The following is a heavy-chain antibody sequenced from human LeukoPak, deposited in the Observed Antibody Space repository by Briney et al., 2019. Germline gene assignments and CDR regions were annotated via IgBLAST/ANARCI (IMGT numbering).Heavy chain of an antibody. CDR2: INPGGGST. V-gene: IGHV1-46*01. J-gene: IGHJ6*03. Sequence: ASVKVSSTASGYTFTTYYMHWVRQAPGQRLEWMGIINPGGGSTSYAQKFPGRVTMTRDMSTSAAYMELRSLRSDDTAVYYCARYGSGSYDYYYYYMDVWGKGTTGTIS. CDR3: ARYGSGSYDYYYYYMDV. CDR1: GYTFTTYY. D-gene: IGHD3-10*01.